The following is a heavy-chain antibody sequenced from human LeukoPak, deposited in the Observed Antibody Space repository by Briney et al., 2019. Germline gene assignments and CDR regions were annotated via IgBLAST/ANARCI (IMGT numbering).Heavy chain of an antibody. V-gene: IGHV1-18*01. D-gene: IGHD4-17*01. Sequence: ASVKVSCKASGYTFTSYGISWVRQAAGQGLEWMGWISAYNGNTNYAQKLQGRVTMTTDTSTSTACMELRSLRSDDTAVYYCARDDYGDESAEYFQHWGQGTLVTVSS. CDR1: GYTFTSYG. CDR3: ARDDYGDESAEYFQH. J-gene: IGHJ1*01. CDR2: ISAYNGNT.